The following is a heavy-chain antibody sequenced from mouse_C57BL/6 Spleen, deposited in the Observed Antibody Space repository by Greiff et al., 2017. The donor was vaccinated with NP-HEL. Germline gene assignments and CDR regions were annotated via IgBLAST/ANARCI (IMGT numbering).Heavy chain of an antibody. CDR1: GFTFSNYW. V-gene: IGHV6-3*01. D-gene: IGHD2-5*01. J-gene: IGHJ3*01. CDR2: IRLKSDNYAT. CDR3: TEDSNPFAY. Sequence: EVQLVESGGGLVQPGGSMKLSCVASGFTFSNYWMNWVRQSPEKGLEWVAQIRLKSDNYATHYAESVKGRFTISRDDSKSSVYLQMNNLRAEDTGIYYCTEDSNPFAYWGQGTLVTVSA.